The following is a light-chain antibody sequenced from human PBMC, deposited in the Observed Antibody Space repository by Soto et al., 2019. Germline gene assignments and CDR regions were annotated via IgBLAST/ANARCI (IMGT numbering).Light chain of an antibody. CDR2: GAS. CDR3: QQANSFPIT. V-gene: IGKV3D-15*01. J-gene: IGKJ5*01. Sequence: EIVMTQSPATLSVSPGERATLSCRASQSVSTILAWFQQRPGQAPRLLISGASTRATGIPARFSGSGSGTNFTLTISSLQPEDFATYYCQQANSFPITFGQGTRLEIK. CDR1: QSVSTI.